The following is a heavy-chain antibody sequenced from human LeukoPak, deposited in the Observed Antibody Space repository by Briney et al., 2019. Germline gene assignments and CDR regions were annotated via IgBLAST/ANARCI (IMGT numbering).Heavy chain of an antibody. J-gene: IGHJ5*02. Sequence: SETLSLTCTVSSGSIGSSSNYWGWIRQAPGKWLEWIGNVYYSGSTFYKPSLKSRVTISVDTSKNQSSLKLRSVTAADTAIYYCARASFDAVFGNWFDPWGQGTLVTVSS. CDR1: SGSIGSSSNY. D-gene: IGHD2-8*01. CDR2: VYYSGST. V-gene: IGHV4-39*01. CDR3: ARASFDAVFGNWFDP.